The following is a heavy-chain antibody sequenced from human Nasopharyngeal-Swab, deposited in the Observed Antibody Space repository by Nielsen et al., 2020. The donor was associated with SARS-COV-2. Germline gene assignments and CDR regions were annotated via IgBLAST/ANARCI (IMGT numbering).Heavy chain of an antibody. Sequence: WVRQAPGQRLEWMGWINAGNGNTKYSQKFQGRVTITRDTSASTAYMELSSLRSEDTAVYYCARDRPTSYYYCGMDVWGQGTTVTVSS. V-gene: IGHV1-3*01. J-gene: IGHJ6*02. CDR2: INAGNGNT. CDR3: ARDRPTSYYYCGMDV.